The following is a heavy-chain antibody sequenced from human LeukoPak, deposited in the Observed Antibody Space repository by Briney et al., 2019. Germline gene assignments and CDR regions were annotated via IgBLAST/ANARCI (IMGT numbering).Heavy chain of an antibody. D-gene: IGHD3-10*01. J-gene: IGHJ6*03. CDR3: ARQTYGSGSYWYYYYYYMDV. CDR2: IYYSGTT. Sequence: SETLSLTCTVSGGSISSGSYYWVWIRQPPGKGLEWIGTIYYSGTTYYNPSLKSRVTISVDTSKNQFSLKLSSVTAADTAVYYCARQTYGSGSYWYYYYYYMDVWGKGTTVTISS. V-gene: IGHV4-39*01. CDR1: GGSISSGSYY.